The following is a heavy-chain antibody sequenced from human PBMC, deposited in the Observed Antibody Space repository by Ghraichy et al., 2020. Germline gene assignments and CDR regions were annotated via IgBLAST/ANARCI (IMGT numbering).Heavy chain of an antibody. Sequence: GGSLRLSCAASGFSFSSYGMHWVRQAPGKGLEWVSLIWYDGSNKKYADSVKGRFIISRDNSENTLYLQMNSLRAEDAAVYYCARGTGEATAIDYWGQGTLVTVSS. D-gene: IGHD3-10*01. CDR2: IWYDGSNK. V-gene: IGHV3-33*01. CDR3: ARGTGEATAIDY. J-gene: IGHJ4*02. CDR1: GFSFSSYG.